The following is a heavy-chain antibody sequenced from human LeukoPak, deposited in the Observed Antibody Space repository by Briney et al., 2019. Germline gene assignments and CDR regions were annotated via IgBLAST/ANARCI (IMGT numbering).Heavy chain of an antibody. J-gene: IGHJ4*02. Sequence: SVKVSCKASGGTFSSYTISWVRQASGQGLEWMGRIIPILGIANYAQKFQGRVTITADKSTSTAYMELSSLRSEDTAVYYCASKGDTYCGGDRYSNWGQGTLVTVSS. V-gene: IGHV1-69*02. CDR3: ASKGDTYCGGDRYSN. D-gene: IGHD2-21*01. CDR2: IIPILGIA. CDR1: GGTFSSYT.